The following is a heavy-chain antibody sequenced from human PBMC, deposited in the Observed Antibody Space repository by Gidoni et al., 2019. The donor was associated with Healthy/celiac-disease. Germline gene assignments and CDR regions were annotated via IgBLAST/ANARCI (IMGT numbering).Heavy chain of an antibody. D-gene: IGHD3-22*01. CDR3: ARDSGYYYFDY. CDR1: GFTFSSYA. J-gene: IGHJ4*02. CDR2: ISYDGSNK. V-gene: IGHV3-30-3*01. Sequence: QVQLVESGGGVVQPGRSLRLSCAASGFTFSSYAMHWVRQAPGKGLEWVAVISYDGSNKYYADSVKGRFTISRDNSKNTLYLQMNSLRAEDTVVYYCARDSGYYYFDYWGQGTLVTVSS.